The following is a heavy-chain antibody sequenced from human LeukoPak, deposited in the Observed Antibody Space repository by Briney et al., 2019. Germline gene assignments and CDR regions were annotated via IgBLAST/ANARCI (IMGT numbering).Heavy chain of an antibody. J-gene: IGHJ6*02. CDR1: GGSFSGYY. CDR3: ARAEGHSSHYYYYYGMDV. D-gene: IGHD5-18*01. Sequence: SETLSLTCAVYGGSFSGYYWSWIRQPPGKGLEWIGEINHSGSTNYNPSLKSRVTISVDTSKNQFSLKLSSVTAADTAVYYCARAEGHSSHYYYYYGMDVWGQGTTVTVSS. CDR2: INHSGST. V-gene: IGHV4-34*01.